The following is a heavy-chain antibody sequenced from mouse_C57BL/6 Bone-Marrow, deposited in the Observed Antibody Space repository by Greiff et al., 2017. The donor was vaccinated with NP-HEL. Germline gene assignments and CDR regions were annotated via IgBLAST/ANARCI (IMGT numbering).Heavy chain of an antibody. Sequence: EVKVVESGPGMVKPSQSLSLTCTVTGYSITSGYDWHWIRHFPGNKLEWMGYISYSGSTNYNPSLKSRISITHDTSKNHFFLKLNSVTTEDTATYYCARAPLTTRYFDVWGTGTTVTVSS. CDR2: ISYSGST. CDR1: GYSITSGYD. J-gene: IGHJ1*03. V-gene: IGHV3-1*01. D-gene: IGHD2-1*01. CDR3: ARAPLTTRYFDV.